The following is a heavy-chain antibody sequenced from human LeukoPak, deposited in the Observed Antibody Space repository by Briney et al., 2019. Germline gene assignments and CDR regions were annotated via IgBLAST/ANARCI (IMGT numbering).Heavy chain of an antibody. CDR3: ARAPGPLYWYFDL. Sequence: SVKDSCKASGGTFSSYAISWVRQAPGQGLELMGGIIPIFGTANYAQKFQGRVTITADESTSTSYMELSSHRSEDTAVYYCARAPGPLYWYFDLWGRGTLVTVSS. V-gene: IGHV1-69*01. CDR1: GGTFSSYA. CDR2: IIPIFGTA. J-gene: IGHJ2*01.